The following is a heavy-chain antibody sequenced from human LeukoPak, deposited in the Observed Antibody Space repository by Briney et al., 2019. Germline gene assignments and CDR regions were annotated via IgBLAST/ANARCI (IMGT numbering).Heavy chain of an antibody. J-gene: IGHJ2*01. D-gene: IGHD6-13*01. Sequence: SQTLSLTCTVSGDSISSGGYYWSWIRQHPGKRLEWIGCISYTGHTYYNPSLRSRLTISVDTSKNHFSLKLSSVTAADTAVYYCARTYGSSGLGYFDLWGRGTLVTVSS. V-gene: IGHV4-31*03. CDR1: GDSISSGGYY. CDR2: ISYTGHT. CDR3: ARTYGSSGLGYFDL.